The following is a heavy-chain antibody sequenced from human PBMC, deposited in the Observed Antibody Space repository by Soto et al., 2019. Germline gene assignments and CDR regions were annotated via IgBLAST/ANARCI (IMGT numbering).Heavy chain of an antibody. D-gene: IGHD2-15*01. CDR2: INEDGSEK. CDR3: ARPSGYCSGGSCFPFDI. V-gene: IGHV3-7*01. Sequence: GGSLRLSCAASGFIFSNYWMTWVRQAPGKGLEWVANINEDGSEKYHVGSVRGRFTISRDNGANTVYLQMSSLRAEDTALYYCARPSGYCSGGSCFPFDIWGLGTLVTVSS. J-gene: IGHJ4*02. CDR1: GFIFSNYW.